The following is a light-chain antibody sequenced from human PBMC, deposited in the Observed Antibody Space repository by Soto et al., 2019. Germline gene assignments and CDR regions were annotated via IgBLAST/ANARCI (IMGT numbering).Light chain of an antibody. CDR1: QGVSSY. Sequence: EIVLTQSPAHLSLSPGELATPSCRASQGVSSYLAWYQQKPGQAPRLLIYDASNRATGSPARLSGGGSGTDFTLTISSLEPEDFAVYYCQQRFNWPRFTFGQGTKLEIK. CDR2: DAS. J-gene: IGKJ2*01. CDR3: QQRFNWPRFT. V-gene: IGKV3-11*01.